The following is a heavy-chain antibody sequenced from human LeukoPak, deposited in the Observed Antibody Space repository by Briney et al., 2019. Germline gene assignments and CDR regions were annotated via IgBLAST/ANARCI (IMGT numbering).Heavy chain of an antibody. D-gene: IGHD5-18*01. CDR2: IRSKAYDGTT. CDR1: GFRFGDYG. Sequence: GGSLRLSCTASGFRFGDYGMSWVRQAPGKGLEWVGFIRSKAYDGTTEYAASVKGRFSMSRDDSKSIAYLQMNSLKTEDTAVYYCSRDYWGYSYGYSNYWGQGTLVTVSS. CDR3: SRDYWGYSYGYSNY. J-gene: IGHJ4*02. V-gene: IGHV3-49*04.